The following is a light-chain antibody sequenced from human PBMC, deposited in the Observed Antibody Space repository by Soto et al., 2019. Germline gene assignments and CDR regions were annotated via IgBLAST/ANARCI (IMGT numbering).Light chain of an antibody. J-gene: IGKJ4*01. CDR3: QQRSNWPPLLT. Sequence: EIVSTQSPATLSLSPGERATLSCRASQSVSSYLAWYQQKPGQAPRLLIYDASNRATGIPARFSGSGSGTDFTLTISSLEPEDFAVYYCQQRSNWPPLLTFGGGTKVEIK. V-gene: IGKV3-11*01. CDR2: DAS. CDR1: QSVSSY.